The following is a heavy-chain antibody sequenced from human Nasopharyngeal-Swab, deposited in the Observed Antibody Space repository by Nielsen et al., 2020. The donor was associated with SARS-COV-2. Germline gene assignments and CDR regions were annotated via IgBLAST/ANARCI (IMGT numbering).Heavy chain of an antibody. Sequence: WVRQAPGQGLEWMGRINPNSGGTNYAQKFQGRVTMTRDTSISTAYMELSRLRSDDTAVYYCASLRYFDWLTTGYYYYGMDAWGQGTTVTVSS. J-gene: IGHJ6*02. D-gene: IGHD3-9*01. V-gene: IGHV1-2*06. CDR3: ASLRYFDWLTTGYYYYGMDA. CDR2: INPNSGGT.